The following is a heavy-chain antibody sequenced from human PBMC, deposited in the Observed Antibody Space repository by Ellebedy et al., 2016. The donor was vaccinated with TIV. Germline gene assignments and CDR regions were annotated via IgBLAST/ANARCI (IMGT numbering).Heavy chain of an antibody. V-gene: IGHV3-33*04. D-gene: IGHD2-8*01. CDR1: GFTFRSFG. J-gene: IGHJ4*02. Sequence: PGGSLRLSCKASGFTFRSFGMHWVCLSVGKGLEWVADSSYDGAYAHYADSVKGRFTCSRDNAKNSLYLQMNSLRAEDTAVYFCARSRGVSYWGQGTLVTVSS. CDR3: ARSRGVSY. CDR2: SSYDGAYA.